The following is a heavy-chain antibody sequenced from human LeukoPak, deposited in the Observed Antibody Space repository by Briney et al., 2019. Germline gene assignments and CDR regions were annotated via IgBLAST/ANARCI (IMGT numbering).Heavy chain of an antibody. CDR3: AKDAAVVVPAARYYYYYYGMDV. CDR2: LSYDGSNK. V-gene: IGHV3-30*18. Sequence: PGGSLRLSCAASGFTFSSYGMHWVRQAPGKGLEWVAVLSYDGSNKYYADSVKGRFTISRDNSKNTLYLQMNSLRAEDTAVYYCAKDAAVVVPAARYYYYYYGMDVWGQGTTVTVPS. CDR1: GFTFSSYG. J-gene: IGHJ6*02. D-gene: IGHD2-2*01.